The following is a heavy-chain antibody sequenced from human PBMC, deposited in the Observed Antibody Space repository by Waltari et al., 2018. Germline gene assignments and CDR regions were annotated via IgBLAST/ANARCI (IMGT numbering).Heavy chain of an antibody. CDR2: IYYSGGT. Sequence: QVQLQESGPGLVKPSQTLSLTCTVSGGSISSGGYYWSWIRQHPGKGLEWIGYIYYSGGTYYNPSLKSLVTISVDTSKNQFSLKLSSVTAADTAVYYCARDRGDFWSGSLLGWFDPWGQGTLVTVSS. D-gene: IGHD3-3*01. V-gene: IGHV4-31*01. CDR3: ARDRGDFWSGSLLGWFDP. J-gene: IGHJ5*02. CDR1: GGSISSGGYY.